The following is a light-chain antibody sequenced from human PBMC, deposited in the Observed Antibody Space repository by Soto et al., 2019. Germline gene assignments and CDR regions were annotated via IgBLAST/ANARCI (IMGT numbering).Light chain of an antibody. V-gene: IGKV3-20*01. CDR3: QQYGSSGT. J-gene: IGKJ1*01. CDR1: QSVSNSY. Sequence: IVLTHSPCTLSLSPGERSTLSCRASQSVSNSYLAWYQQKPGQAPRLLIYGASNRATGIPDRFSGSGSGTDFTLTISRLEPEDFAVYYCQQYGSSGTFGQGTKVDIK. CDR2: GAS.